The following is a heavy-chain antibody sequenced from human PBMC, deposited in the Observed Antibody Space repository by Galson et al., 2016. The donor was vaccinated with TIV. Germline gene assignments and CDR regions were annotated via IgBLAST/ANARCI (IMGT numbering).Heavy chain of an antibody. CDR3: TRDRSIAAPRDMDV. V-gene: IGHV1-18*01. CDR1: GYTFTSFG. D-gene: IGHD6-6*01. Sequence: VKVPCKATGYTFTSFGIAWVRQAPGQGLEWMGWISGYNGKTYYAQKFQDRVTMTTDTSTNTAYMELRSLRSDDTAVYYCTRDRSIAAPRDMDVWGQGTAVTVSS. CDR2: ISGYNGKT. J-gene: IGHJ6*02.